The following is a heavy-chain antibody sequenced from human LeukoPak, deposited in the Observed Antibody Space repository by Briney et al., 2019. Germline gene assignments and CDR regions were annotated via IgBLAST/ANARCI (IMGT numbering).Heavy chain of an antibody. Sequence: GGSLRLSCAASGFTFSSFAMNWARQAPGKGLEWVASINHNGNVNYYVDSVKGRFTISRDNAKNSLYLQMSNLRAEDTAVYFCARGGGLDVWGQGATVTVSS. CDR1: GFTFSSFA. J-gene: IGHJ6*01. V-gene: IGHV3-7*03. D-gene: IGHD3-16*01. CDR3: ARGGGLDV. CDR2: INHNGNVN.